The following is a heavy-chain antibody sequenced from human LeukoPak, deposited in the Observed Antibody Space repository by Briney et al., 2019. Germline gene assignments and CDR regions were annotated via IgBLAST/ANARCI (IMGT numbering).Heavy chain of an antibody. CDR2: INHSGST. CDR1: GGSFSGYY. J-gene: IGHJ4*02. Sequence: SETLSLTSAVYGGSFSGYYWSWIRQPPGKGLEWIGEINHSGSTNYNPSLKSRVTISVDTSKNQFSLKLSSVTAADTAVYYCARHYGSGSYYRNAYFDYWGQGTLVTVSS. D-gene: IGHD3-10*01. V-gene: IGHV4-34*01. CDR3: ARHYGSGSYYRNAYFDY.